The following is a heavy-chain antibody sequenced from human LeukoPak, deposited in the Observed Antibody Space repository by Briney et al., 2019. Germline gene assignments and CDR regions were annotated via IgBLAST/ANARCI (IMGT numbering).Heavy chain of an antibody. D-gene: IGHD3-10*01. J-gene: IGHJ4*02. CDR2: ISSSSSYI. CDR1: GFTFSSYS. CDR3: AKDPGNYYGSGSYWNDY. Sequence: GGSLRLSCAASGFTFSSYSMNWVRQAPGKGLEWVSSISSSSSYIYYADSVKGRFTISRDNAKNSLYLQMNSLRAEDTAVYYCAKDPGNYYGSGSYWNDYWGQGTLVTVSS. V-gene: IGHV3-21*01.